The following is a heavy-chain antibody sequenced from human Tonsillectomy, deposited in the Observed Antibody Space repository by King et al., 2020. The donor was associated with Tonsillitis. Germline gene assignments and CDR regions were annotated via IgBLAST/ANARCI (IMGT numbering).Heavy chain of an antibody. CDR2: IRSTGYGGTT. D-gene: IGHD3-22*01. V-gene: IGHV3-49*03. CDR1: GFTFGDYA. CDR3: TSINYYFDSCGYYGPFDY. Sequence: VQLVESGGGLVQPGRSLRLSCTASGFTFGDYAMSWFRQAPGEGLEWVSFIRSTGYGGTTEYAASVKGRFTISRDDSKSIAYLQMNSLKTEDTAVYYVTSINYYFDSCGYYGPFDYWGQGTLVTVSS. J-gene: IGHJ4*02.